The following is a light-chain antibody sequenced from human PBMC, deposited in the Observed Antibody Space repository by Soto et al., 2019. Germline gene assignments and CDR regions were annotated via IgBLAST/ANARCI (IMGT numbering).Light chain of an antibody. V-gene: IGKV3-20*01. CDR1: QSVSSSY. CDR3: QQYGSSPQFT. Sequence: EIVLTQSPGTLSLSPGERATLSCRASQSVSSSYLAWYQQKPGQAPRLLIYGASSRATSIPDRFSGSGSGTDFTLTISRLEPEDFAVYYCQQYGSSPQFTFGPGTKGDIK. J-gene: IGKJ3*01. CDR2: GAS.